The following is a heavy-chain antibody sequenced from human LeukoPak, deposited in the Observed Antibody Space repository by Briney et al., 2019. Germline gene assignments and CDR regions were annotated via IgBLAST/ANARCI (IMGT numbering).Heavy chain of an antibody. D-gene: IGHD6-19*01. CDR2: IYYSGST. CDR3: ARGSGYSSGWYYYYGMDV. Sequence: SETLSLTCTVSGGSISSYYWSWIRQPPGKGLEWMGNIYYSGSTNYNPSLKSRVTISVDTSKNQFSLKLSSVTAADTAVYYCARGSGYSSGWYYYYGMDVWGQGTTVTVSS. V-gene: IGHV4-59*01. CDR1: GGSISSYY. J-gene: IGHJ6*02.